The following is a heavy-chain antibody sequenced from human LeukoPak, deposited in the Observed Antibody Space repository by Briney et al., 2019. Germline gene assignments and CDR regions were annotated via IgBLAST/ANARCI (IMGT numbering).Heavy chain of an antibody. J-gene: IGHJ4*02. CDR1: GYDFSTHW. Sequence: GESLRISCKGSGYDFSTHWISWVRQMPGKGLEWMGRIDPSASYINYSPSFQGHVSISADKSIDTVYLQWNSLKASDTAMYYCARRVGNYANFDSWGQGTLVIVSS. CDR2: IDPSASYI. V-gene: IGHV5-10-1*01. CDR3: ARRVGNYANFDS. D-gene: IGHD1-26*01.